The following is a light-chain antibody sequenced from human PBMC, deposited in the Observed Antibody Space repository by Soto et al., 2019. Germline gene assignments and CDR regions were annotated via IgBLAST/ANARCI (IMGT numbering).Light chain of an antibody. Sequence: QSVLTQPRSVSGSPGQSVTISCTGTSSDVGGYNYVSWYQQHPGKAPKLMIYDVTERPSGVPDRFSGSKSGNTASLTISGLQAEDEADYYCCSYAGSYTYVFATGTKLTFL. J-gene: IGLJ1*01. CDR1: SSDVGGYNY. V-gene: IGLV2-11*01. CDR2: DVT. CDR3: CSYAGSYTYV.